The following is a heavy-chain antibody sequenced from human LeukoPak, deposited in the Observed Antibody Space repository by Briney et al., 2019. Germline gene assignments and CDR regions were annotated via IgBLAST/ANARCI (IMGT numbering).Heavy chain of an antibody. CDR3: ASSTSGSYYRGGYYFDY. CDR2: IYYSGST. CDR1: GGSISSSTYY. J-gene: IGHJ4*02. D-gene: IGHD1-26*01. Sequence: PSETLSLTCTVSGGSISSSTYYWGWIRQPPGKGLEWIGSIYYSGSTYYNPSLKSRVTISVDTSKNQFSLKLSSVTAADTAVYYCASSTSGSYYRGGYYFDYWSQGTLVTVSS. V-gene: IGHV4-39*01.